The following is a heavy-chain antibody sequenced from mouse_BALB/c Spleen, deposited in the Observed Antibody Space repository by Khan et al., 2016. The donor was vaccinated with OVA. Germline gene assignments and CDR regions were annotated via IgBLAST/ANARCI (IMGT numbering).Heavy chain of an antibody. CDR1: GFSLTTYG. D-gene: IGHD2-14*01. CDR2: IRSAGKT. V-gene: IGHV2-2*01. CDR3: ARNSYMYDFTY. J-gene: IGHJ3*01. Sequence: VPLQESGPGLVWPSQTLSITCTVSGFSLTTYGVHWVRQSPGQGLEWLGVIRSAGKTDYNAAFISRLSIPKDNSKSQVFFKMHSLQADDTAMYYCARNSYMYDFTYWGQGTLVTVSA.